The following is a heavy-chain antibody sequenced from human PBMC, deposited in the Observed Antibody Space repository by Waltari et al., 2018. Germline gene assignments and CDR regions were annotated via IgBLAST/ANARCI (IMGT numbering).Heavy chain of an antibody. J-gene: IGHJ4*02. CDR1: GFTISGTW. V-gene: IGHV3-74*01. D-gene: IGHD3-3*01. Sequence: EVQLVESGGGLVQPGGSLRLSCAASGFTISGTWLHWARQVPGKGLVWVSRISGDGSTINYADSVKGRFTISRDTAKNTLYLQMNSLRAEDTAVYYCARGADLRGQGILVTVSS. CDR2: ISGDGSTI. CDR3: ARGADL.